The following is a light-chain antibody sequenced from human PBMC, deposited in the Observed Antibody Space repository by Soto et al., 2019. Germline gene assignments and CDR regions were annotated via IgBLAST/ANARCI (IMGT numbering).Light chain of an antibody. J-gene: IGLJ1*01. V-gene: IGLV2-14*01. CDR3: SSYTSSSTL. CDR1: SSDVGSYNY. Sequence: QSVLTQPASVSGSPGQSITIPCTGTSSDVGSYNYVSWYQQHPGKAPKLMIYEVSDRPSGISSRFSGSKSGNTASLTISGLQTEDEADYYCSSYTSSSTLFGTGTKV. CDR2: EVS.